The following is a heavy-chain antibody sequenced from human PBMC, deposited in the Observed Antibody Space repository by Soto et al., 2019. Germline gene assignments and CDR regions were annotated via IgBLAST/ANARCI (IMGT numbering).Heavy chain of an antibody. V-gene: IGHV3-7*01. CDR2: IKQDGSGK. Sequence: GGSLRLSCAASGFTFSSYWMSWVRQAPGKGLEWVANIKQDGSGKYYVDSVKGRFTISRDNAKNSLYLQMNSLRAEDTAVYYCARDVVSVRGVIIRVYYYYGMDVWGQGTTVTVSS. D-gene: IGHD3-10*01. CDR3: ARDVVSVRGVIIRVYYYYGMDV. CDR1: GFTFSSYW. J-gene: IGHJ6*02.